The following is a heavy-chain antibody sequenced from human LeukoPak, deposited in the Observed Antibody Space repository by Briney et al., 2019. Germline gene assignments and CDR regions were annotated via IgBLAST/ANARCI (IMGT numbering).Heavy chain of an antibody. V-gene: IGHV4-4*07. CDR3: ARVYGDFNWFDP. CDR2: INTSGRT. J-gene: IGHJ5*02. CDR1: GGSISSYY. Sequence: SETLSLTCTVSGGSISSYYWSWIRQPAGKGLEWIGRINTSGRTNYNPSLISLVTMSVYTSKNQFSLKVSSVTAADTAVYYCARVYGDFNWFDPWGQGTLVTVSS. D-gene: IGHD4-17*01.